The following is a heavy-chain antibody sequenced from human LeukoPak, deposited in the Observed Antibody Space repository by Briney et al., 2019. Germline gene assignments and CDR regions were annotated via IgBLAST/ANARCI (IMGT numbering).Heavy chain of an antibody. CDR3: ARERNVDAFDI. CDR2: ISPYNGNT. CDR1: GYTFTNYG. Sequence: ASVKVSCKASGYTFTNYGISWVRQAPGQGLEWMGWISPYNGNTNYAQNLQARVTMTTDTSTSTAYMELSSLRSEDTAVYYCARERNVDAFDIWGQGTMVTVSS. J-gene: IGHJ3*02. V-gene: IGHV1-18*01.